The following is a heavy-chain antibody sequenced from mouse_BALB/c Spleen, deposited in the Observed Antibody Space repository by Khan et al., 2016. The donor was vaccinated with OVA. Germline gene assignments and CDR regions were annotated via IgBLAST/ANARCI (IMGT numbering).Heavy chain of an antibody. CDR2: ISYSGST. D-gene: IGHD1-2*01. J-gene: IGHJ2*01. V-gene: IGHV3-2*02. CDR1: GYSITSGYG. CDR3: ARTARIKY. Sequence: EVQLQESGPGLVKPSQSLSLTCTVTGYSITSGYGWNWIRQSPGNKLEWMGYISYSGSTNYNPSLKSRISITRDTSTNQFFLQLNSVTTEDTATYYCARTARIKYWGQGTTLTVSS.